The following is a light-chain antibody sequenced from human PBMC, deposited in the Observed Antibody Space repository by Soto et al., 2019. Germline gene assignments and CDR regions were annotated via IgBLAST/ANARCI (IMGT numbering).Light chain of an antibody. CDR3: QQRNNWPWT. V-gene: IGKV3-11*01. Sequence: DNVLTQSPDTLSLSPGEIAGLCCRASQSVSTYLAWYQQKPGQGPRLLIYDASNRATGIPARFSGSGSGTDFTLTISSLEPEDFAVYYCQQRNNWPWTFGQGTKVDIK. J-gene: IGKJ1*01. CDR2: DAS. CDR1: QSVSTY.